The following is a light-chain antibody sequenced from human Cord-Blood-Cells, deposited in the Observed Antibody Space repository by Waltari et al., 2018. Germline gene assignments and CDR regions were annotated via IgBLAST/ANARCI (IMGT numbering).Light chain of an antibody. CDR3: QQSYSTPIT. CDR2: AAS. V-gene: IGKV1-39*01. J-gene: IGKJ5*01. Sequence: IELTQYQPSLSASVGDRVTITCRASQSISSYLNWYQQKPGKAPKLLIYAASSLQSGVPSRFSGSGSGTDFTLTISSLQPEDFATYYCQQSYSTPITFGQGTRLEIK. CDR1: QSISSY.